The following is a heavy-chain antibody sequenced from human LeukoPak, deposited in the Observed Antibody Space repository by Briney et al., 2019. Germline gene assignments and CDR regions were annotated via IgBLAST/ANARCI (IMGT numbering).Heavy chain of an antibody. CDR1: GFTFSSYA. CDR2: ISYDGSNK. CDR3: ARLGTLRYFDWLLYSGTDFDY. D-gene: IGHD3-9*01. Sequence: GGSLRLSCAASGFTFSSYAMHWVRQAPGKGLEWVAVISYDGSNKYYADSVKGRFTISRDNSKNTLYLQMNSLRAEDTAVYYCARLGTLRYFDWLLYSGTDFDYWGQGTLVTVSS. V-gene: IGHV3-30*04. J-gene: IGHJ4*02.